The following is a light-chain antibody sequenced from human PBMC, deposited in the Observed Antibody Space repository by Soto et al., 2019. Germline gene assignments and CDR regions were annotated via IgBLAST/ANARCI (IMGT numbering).Light chain of an antibody. CDR3: QRYGSPMWT. V-gene: IGKV3-20*01. Sequence: EIVLTQSPGTLSLSPGERATLSCRASQSVSSSYLAWYQQKPGQAPRLLIYGASSRATGIPDRFSGSGSGTDFTLTISRLEPEDFAVYYCQRYGSPMWTFGQGTKV. J-gene: IGKJ1*01. CDR2: GAS. CDR1: QSVSSSY.